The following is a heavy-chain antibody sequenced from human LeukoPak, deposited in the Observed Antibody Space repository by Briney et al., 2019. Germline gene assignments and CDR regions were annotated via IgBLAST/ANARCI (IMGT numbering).Heavy chain of an antibody. D-gene: IGHD2-2*02. CDR2: IYTSGST. J-gene: IGHJ5*02. V-gene: IGHV4-4*07. CDR3: ARDPQYQLLYLNWFDP. CDR1: GGSISSYY. Sequence: PSETLSLTCTVSGGSISSYYWSWIRQPAGKGLEWIGRIYTSGSTNYNPSLKSRVTMSVDTSKNQFSLKLSSVTAADTAVYYCARDPQYQLLYLNWFDPWGQGTLVTVSS.